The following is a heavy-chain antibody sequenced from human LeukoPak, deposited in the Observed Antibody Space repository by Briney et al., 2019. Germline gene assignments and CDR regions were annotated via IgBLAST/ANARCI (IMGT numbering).Heavy chain of an antibody. CDR2: IYYIGSP. CDR1: GGSTSSYY. CDR3: ARDGDSGSYYWFDP. Sequence: SETLSLTCIVFGGSTSSYYWSWIRPPPGTGLEWVGYIYYIGSPNYNPSPKSGATISLDPSKNQFSLKLSPVTLADAAVYDCARDGDSGSYYWFDPWGRGTVVSVST. J-gene: IGHJ5*02. V-gene: IGHV4-59*12. D-gene: IGHD1-26*01.